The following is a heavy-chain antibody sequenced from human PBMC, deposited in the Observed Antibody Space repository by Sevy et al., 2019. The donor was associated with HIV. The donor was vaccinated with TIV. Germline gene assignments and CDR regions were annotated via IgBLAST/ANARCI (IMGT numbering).Heavy chain of an antibody. V-gene: IGHV1-18*01. D-gene: IGHD3-22*01. CDR1: NYNFFAYG. Sequence: ASVKVSCKASNYNFFAYGFAWVRQAPGQGLEWMGWISGFNSNTNYAQKLRGRVTLTTDSSTSTAYMELRSLTSDDTAVYYCAREVVTPGPDDGMDMWGPGTTVTVSS. CDR3: AREVVTPGPDDGMDM. J-gene: IGHJ6*01. CDR2: ISGFNSNT.